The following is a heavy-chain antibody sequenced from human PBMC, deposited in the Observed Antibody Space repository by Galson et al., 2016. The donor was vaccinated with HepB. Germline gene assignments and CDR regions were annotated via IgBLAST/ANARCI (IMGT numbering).Heavy chain of an antibody. D-gene: IGHD3-3*01. CDR1: GASISSYY. CDR3: ARDGYYDFWSGHPGGLDV. CDR2: IYYSGST. V-gene: IGHV4-59*01. J-gene: IGHJ6*02. Sequence: SETLSLTCTVSGASISSYYWNWIRQPPGKGLEWIGYIYYSGSTNYNPSLKSRVTISVDTSKNQFSLKLTSVTAADTAVYYCARDGYYDFWSGHPGGLDVWGQGTTVTVSS.